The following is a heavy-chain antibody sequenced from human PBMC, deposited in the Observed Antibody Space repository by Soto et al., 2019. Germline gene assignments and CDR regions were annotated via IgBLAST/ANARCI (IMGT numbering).Heavy chain of an antibody. D-gene: IGHD2-8*01. CDR3: ARQIRGLTPNWFDP. CDR1: GFTFRSYW. Sequence: EMQLVESGGGLVQPGGSLRLSCGVSGFTFRSYWMGWVRQAPGKGLEWVANINQDGGEKYYVDSVKGRFTISRDNPRNSLYLQMDSLRVEDTAVYFCARQIRGLTPNWFDPWGQGTLVSVSS. V-gene: IGHV3-7*01. J-gene: IGHJ5*02. CDR2: INQDGGEK.